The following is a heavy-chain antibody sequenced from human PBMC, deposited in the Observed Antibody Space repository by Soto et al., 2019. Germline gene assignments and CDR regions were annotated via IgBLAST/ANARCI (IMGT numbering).Heavy chain of an antibody. CDR1: GYSFTIYW. D-gene: IGHD4-17*01. CDR3: ARHRRHGDYRNWFDP. V-gene: IGHV5-10-1*01. J-gene: IGHJ5*02. Sequence: GESLKISCKGSGYSFTIYWISWVRQMPGKGLEWMGRIDPSDSYTNYSPSFQGHVTISADKSISTAYLQWSSLKASDTAMYYCARHRRHGDYRNWFDPWGQGTLVTVSS. CDR2: IDPSDSYT.